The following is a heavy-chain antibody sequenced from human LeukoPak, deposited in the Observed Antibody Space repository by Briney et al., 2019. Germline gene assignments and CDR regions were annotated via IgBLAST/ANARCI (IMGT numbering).Heavy chain of an antibody. D-gene: IGHD6-13*01. Sequence: PSETLSLTCTVSGGSISGYYWSWIRQPPGKGLEYIGYIYYSGGSNSNPSLKSRVTISVDTSKNQFSLKLSSVTAADTAVYYCVRDWGHQLAKGFDPWGQGTLVTVSA. V-gene: IGHV4-59*01. CDR1: GGSISGYY. J-gene: IGHJ5*02. CDR2: IYYSGGS. CDR3: VRDWGHQLAKGFDP.